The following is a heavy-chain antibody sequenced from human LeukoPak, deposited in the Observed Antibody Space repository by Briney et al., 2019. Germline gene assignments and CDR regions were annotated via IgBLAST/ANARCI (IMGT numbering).Heavy chain of an antibody. CDR2: INHSGST. V-gene: IGHV4-34*01. D-gene: IGHD2-8*01. Sequence: WETLSLTCAVYGGSFSGYYWSWIRQPPGKGLEWIGDINHSGSTNYNPSLKSRVTISVDTSKNQFSLKLSSVTAADTAVYYCSRENGAFSPFGYWGQGYLVTVLS. CDR3: SRENGAFSPFGY. CDR1: GGSFSGYY. J-gene: IGHJ4*02.